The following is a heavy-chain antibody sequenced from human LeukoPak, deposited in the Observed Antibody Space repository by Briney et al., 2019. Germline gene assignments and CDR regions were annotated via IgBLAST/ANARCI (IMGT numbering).Heavy chain of an antibody. J-gene: IGHJ4*02. CDR2: IKQDGSEK. V-gene: IGHV3-7*01. CDR3: ARDTGGGYSCYDC. D-gene: IGHD5-18*01. CDR1: GFTFSSYW. Sequence: TGGSLRLSCAASGFTFSSYWMTWIRQAPGKGLEWVANIKQDGSEKYYVDSVKGRFTISRDNAKNSLYLQMNSLRPEDTAVYYCARDTGGGYSCYDCWGQGTLVTVSS.